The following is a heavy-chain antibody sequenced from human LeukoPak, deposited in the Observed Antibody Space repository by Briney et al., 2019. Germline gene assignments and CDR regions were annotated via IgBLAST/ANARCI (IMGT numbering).Heavy chain of an antibody. CDR2: ISGSGGST. J-gene: IGHJ4*02. Sequence: GGSLTLSCAASGFTFSSYAMSWVRQAPGKELEWVSAISGSGGSTYYADSVKGRFTISRDNSKNTLYLQMNSLRAEDTAVYYCAKDVAAAGPPLDYWGQGTLVTVSS. CDR1: GFTFSSYA. D-gene: IGHD6-13*01. V-gene: IGHV3-23*01. CDR3: AKDVAAAGPPLDY.